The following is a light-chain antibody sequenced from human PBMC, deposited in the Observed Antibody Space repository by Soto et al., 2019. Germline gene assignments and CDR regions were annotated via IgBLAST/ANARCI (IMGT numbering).Light chain of an antibody. Sequence: QSALTQPASVSGSPGQSLTISCTGTSSDVGSHNLVSWYQQHPGKAPKFIIYEGTKRPSGVSNRFSGSKSGNTASLTISGLKAEDEADYYCCSYAGSTTCVIFGGGTKLTVL. V-gene: IGLV2-23*01. CDR1: SSDVGSHNL. CDR3: CSYAGSTTCVI. CDR2: EGT. J-gene: IGLJ2*01.